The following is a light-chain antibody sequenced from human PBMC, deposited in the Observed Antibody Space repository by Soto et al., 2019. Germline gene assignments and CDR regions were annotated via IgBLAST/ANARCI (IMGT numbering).Light chain of an antibody. CDR1: QSVSSY. V-gene: IGKV3-11*01. CDR3: QQRSHWPPAPT. CDR2: DAS. J-gene: IGKJ4*01. Sequence: EIVLTQSPATLSLSPGERATLSCRASQSVSSYLAWYQQKPGQAPRLLIYDASNRATGIPARFSGSGSVTDFPLAISSLEPEDFAVYYCQQRSHWPPAPTFGGGTKVEIK.